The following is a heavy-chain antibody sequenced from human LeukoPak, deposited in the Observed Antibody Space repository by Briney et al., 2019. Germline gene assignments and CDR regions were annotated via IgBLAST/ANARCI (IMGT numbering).Heavy chain of an antibody. J-gene: IGHJ4*02. CDR3: ARWTTTYLDY. D-gene: IGHD4-11*01. CDR1: GYTFSSYY. CDR2: INPSGGST. V-gene: IGHV1-46*01. Sequence: ASVKVSCKASGYTFSSYYMHWVRQAPGQGLEWMGIINPSGGSTNFAQKFQGRVTMTTDTSTITVYMELSSLRSEGTAVYYCARWTTTYLDYWGQGTLVTVSS.